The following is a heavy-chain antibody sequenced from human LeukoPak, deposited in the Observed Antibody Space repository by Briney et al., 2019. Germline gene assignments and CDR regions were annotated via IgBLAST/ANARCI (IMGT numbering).Heavy chain of an antibody. D-gene: IGHD6-13*01. CDR2: IKQDGSDK. V-gene: IGHV3-7*01. J-gene: IGHJ6*03. CDR1: GFTFNSYA. Sequence: GGSLRLSCAASGFTFNSYAMSWVRQAPGKGLEWVANIKQDGSDKYYVDSVKGRFTISRDNAKNSLYLQMNSVRAEDTAVYYCARETYSSSWSAKFYYYYYMDVWGKGTTVTVSS. CDR3: ARETYSSSWSAKFYYYYYMDV.